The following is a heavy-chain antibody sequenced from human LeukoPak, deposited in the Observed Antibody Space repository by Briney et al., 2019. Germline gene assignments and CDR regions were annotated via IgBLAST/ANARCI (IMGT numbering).Heavy chain of an antibody. Sequence: PGESPRLSCAASGFTFSSYGMHWVRQAPGKGLEWVAFIRYDGSNKYYADSVKGRFTISRDNSKNTLYLQMNSLRAEDTAVYYCAKDKTAAGRPPTNLDYWGQGTLVTVSS. J-gene: IGHJ4*02. V-gene: IGHV3-30*02. CDR1: GFTFSSYG. CDR3: AKDKTAAGRPPTNLDY. D-gene: IGHD6-13*01. CDR2: IRYDGSNK.